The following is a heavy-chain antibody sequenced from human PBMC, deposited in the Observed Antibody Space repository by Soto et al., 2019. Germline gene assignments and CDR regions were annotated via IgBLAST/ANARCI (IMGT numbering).Heavy chain of an antibody. Sequence: QVQLQGSGPRLVKPSQTLSLTCSVSGASISSGAYFWTWIRHHPGKGLEWIGYISYSVSTSYTSQNPSLQSRITISVDSSKNLFSLRLTSVTAADTATYYCARDKGPDTSGQTRIRDYSYAMDVWGQGTTVIVSS. D-gene: IGHD2-8*02. CDR3: ARDKGPDTSGQTRIRDYSYAMDV. CDR2: ISYSVST. V-gene: IGHV4-31*03. J-gene: IGHJ6*02. CDR1: GASISSGAYF.